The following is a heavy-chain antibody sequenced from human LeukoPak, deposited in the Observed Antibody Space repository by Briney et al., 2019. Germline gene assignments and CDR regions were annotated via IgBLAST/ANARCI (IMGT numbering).Heavy chain of an antibody. D-gene: IGHD2-2*01. V-gene: IGHV3-21*01. J-gene: IGHJ4*02. Sequence: GGSLRLSCAASGFTFSSYSMNWVRQAPGKGLEWVSSISSSSSYIYYADSVKGRFTISRDNAKNSLYLQMNSLRAEDTAVYYCARAHSDIVVVPAGYWGQGTLVTVS. CDR3: ARAHSDIVVVPAGY. CDR2: ISSSSSYI. CDR1: GFTFSSYS.